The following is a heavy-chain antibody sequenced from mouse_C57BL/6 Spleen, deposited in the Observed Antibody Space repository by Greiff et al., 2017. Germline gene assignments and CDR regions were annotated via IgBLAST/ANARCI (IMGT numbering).Heavy chain of an antibody. CDR3: ARRGYGSSYYFDY. CDR1: GYTFTSYW. Sequence: QVQLKQPGAELVKPGASVKLSCKASGYTFTSYWMQWVKQRPGQGLEWIGEIDPSDSYTNYNQKFKGKATLTVDTSSSTAYMQLSSLTSEDSAVYYCARRGYGSSYYFDYWGQGTTLTVSS. CDR2: IDPSDSYT. J-gene: IGHJ2*01. V-gene: IGHV1-50*01. D-gene: IGHD1-1*01.